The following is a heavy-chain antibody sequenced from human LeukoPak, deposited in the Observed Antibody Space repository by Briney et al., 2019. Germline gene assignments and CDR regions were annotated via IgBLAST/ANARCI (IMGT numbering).Heavy chain of an antibody. Sequence: SETLSLTCTVSGGSISSYYWNWIRQPAGKGLEWIGRFYTSGGTNYNPSLKSRVTMSVDTSKNQFSLKLSSVTAADTAVYYCARDFPRITMVRGVIAGALDVWGKGTTVTISS. J-gene: IGHJ6*04. CDR1: GGSISSYY. D-gene: IGHD3-10*01. CDR2: FYTSGGT. CDR3: ARDFPRITMVRGVIAGALDV. V-gene: IGHV4-4*07.